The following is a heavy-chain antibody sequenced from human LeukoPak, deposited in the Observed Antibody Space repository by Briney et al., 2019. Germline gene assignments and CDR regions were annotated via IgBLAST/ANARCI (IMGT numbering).Heavy chain of an antibody. CDR1: GFIFNSYG. D-gene: IGHD3-22*01. J-gene: IGHJ3*02. CDR2: IQNDGSDQ. Sequence: PGGSLRLSCVASGFIFNSYGMHWVRQAPGKGLEWVGFIQNDGSDQNYADSAKGRSIISRDNSENTLYLQVNSLRAEDTAVYYCAKARDITMKVVIIPAAFDMWGQGTLVTVSS. CDR3: AKARDITMKVVIIPAAFDM. V-gene: IGHV3-30*02.